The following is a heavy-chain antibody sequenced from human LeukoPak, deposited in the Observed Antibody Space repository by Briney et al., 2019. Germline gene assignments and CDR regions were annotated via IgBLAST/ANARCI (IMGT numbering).Heavy chain of an antibody. Sequence: GGSLRLSCAASGFTFSSYGMHWVRQAPGKGLEWVAFIRYDGSNKYYADSVKGRFTISRDNSKNTLYLQMNSLRAEDTAVYYCAKSLSMITIFGVVMSYFDYWGQGTLVTVSS. CDR3: AKSLSMITIFGVVMSYFDY. CDR1: GFTFSSYG. CDR2: IRYDGSNK. J-gene: IGHJ4*02. D-gene: IGHD3-3*01. V-gene: IGHV3-30*02.